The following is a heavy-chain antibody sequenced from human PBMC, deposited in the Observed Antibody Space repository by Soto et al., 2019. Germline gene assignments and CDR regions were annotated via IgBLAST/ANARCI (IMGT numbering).Heavy chain of an antibody. D-gene: IGHD6-6*01. V-gene: IGHV1-24*01. Sequence: ASVKVSCKVSGYTLTELSMHWVRQAPGKGLEWMGGFDPEDGETIYAQKFRGRVTMTEDTSTDTAYMELSSLRSEDTAVYYCATTRTRRDSSSLDYYGMDVWGQGTTVTVSS. CDR3: ATTRTRRDSSSLDYYGMDV. J-gene: IGHJ6*02. CDR1: GYTLTELS. CDR2: FDPEDGET.